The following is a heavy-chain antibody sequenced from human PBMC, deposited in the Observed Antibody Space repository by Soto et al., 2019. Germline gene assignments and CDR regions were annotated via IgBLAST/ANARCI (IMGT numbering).Heavy chain of an antibody. V-gene: IGHV3-30*03. CDR3: VTGTADFDY. Sequence: QLVESGGGVVQPGGSLRLSCTASGFIFNNYGLHWVRQAPGKGLEWVSVISYDGANKYYSDSVRGRFSISRDDSKNTLSLQMNSLKVVDTAIYYCVTGTADFDYWGQGTLVTVSS. CDR2: ISYDGANK. CDR1: GFIFNNYG. J-gene: IGHJ4*02.